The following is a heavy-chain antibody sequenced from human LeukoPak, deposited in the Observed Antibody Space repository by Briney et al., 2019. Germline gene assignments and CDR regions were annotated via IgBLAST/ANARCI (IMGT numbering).Heavy chain of an antibody. Sequence: GGSLRLSCAASGFTFSSYAMSWVRQAPGKGLEWVAVISYDGSNKYYADSVKGRFTISRDNSKNTLYLQMNSLRAEDTAVYYCARDKAAGDAFDIWGQGTMVTVSS. D-gene: IGHD6-13*01. CDR3: ARDKAAGDAFDI. J-gene: IGHJ3*02. CDR2: ISYDGSNK. CDR1: GFTFSSYA. V-gene: IGHV3-30*04.